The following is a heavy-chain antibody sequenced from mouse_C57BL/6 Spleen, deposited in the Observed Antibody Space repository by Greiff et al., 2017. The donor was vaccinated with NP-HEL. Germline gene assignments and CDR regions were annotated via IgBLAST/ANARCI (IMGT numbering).Heavy chain of an antibody. CDR1: GFSLTSYG. Sequence: VKLVESGPGLVQPSQSLSITCTVSGFSLTSYGVHWVRQSPGKGLEWLGVIWSGGSTDYNAAFISRLSISKDNSKSQVFFKMNSLQADDTAIYYCARNDYDAGAWFAYWGQGTLVTVSA. CDR3: ARNDYDAGAWFAY. D-gene: IGHD2-4*01. V-gene: IGHV2-2*01. J-gene: IGHJ3*01. CDR2: IWSGGST.